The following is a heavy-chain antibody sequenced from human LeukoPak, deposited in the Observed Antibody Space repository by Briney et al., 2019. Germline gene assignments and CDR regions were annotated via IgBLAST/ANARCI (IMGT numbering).Heavy chain of an antibody. CDR3: ARRGGTIAAALGPIDY. J-gene: IGHJ4*02. Sequence: PSETLSLTCAVYGGSFSGYYWSWIRQPPGKGLEWIGEINHSGSTNYNPSLKSQVTISVDTSKNQFSLKLSSVTAADTAVYYCARRGGTIAAALGPIDYWGQGTLVTVSS. V-gene: IGHV4-34*01. D-gene: IGHD6-13*01. CDR1: GGSFSGYY. CDR2: INHSGST.